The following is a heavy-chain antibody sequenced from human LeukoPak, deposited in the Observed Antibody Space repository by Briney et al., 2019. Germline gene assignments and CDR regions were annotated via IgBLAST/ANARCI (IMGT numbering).Heavy chain of an antibody. CDR1: GFTFSSYW. D-gene: IGHD4-23*01. J-gene: IGHJ4*02. CDR2: IRYDGSNK. CDR3: AKHDYGGNNPFDY. Sequence: GGSLRLSCAASGFTFSSYWMSWVRQAPGKGVEWVAFIRYDGSNKYYADSVKGRFTIPRDNSRNTLYLQMNSLRAEDTAIYYCAKHDYGGNNPFDYWGQGTLVTVSS. V-gene: IGHV3-30*02.